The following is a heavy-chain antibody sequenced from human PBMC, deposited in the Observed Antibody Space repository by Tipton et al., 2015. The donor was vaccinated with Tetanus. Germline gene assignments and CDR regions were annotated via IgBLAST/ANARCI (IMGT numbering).Heavy chain of an antibody. CDR1: GGSTHGFY. CDR2: IYSGGST. J-gene: IGHJ3*02. CDR3: ARVLRYSTRGGWDDAFDI. Sequence: GLVKPSETLSLTCTVSGGSTHGFYWTWIRQSAGKGLEWIGRIYSGGSTNYNPSLKSRVTMSMDTSKNQFSLKLNSVTVADTAVYFCARVLRYSTRGGWDDAFDIWGQGTMVTVSS. D-gene: IGHD2-8*02. V-gene: IGHV4-4*07.